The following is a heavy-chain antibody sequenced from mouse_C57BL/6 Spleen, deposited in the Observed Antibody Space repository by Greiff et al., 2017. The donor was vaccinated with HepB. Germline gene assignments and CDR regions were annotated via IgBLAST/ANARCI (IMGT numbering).Heavy chain of an antibody. J-gene: IGHJ2*01. D-gene: IGHD1-1*01. Sequence: QVQLKESGAELVRPGASVKLSCKASGYTFTDYYINWVKQRPGQGLEWIVRIYPGSGNTYYNEKFKGKATLTAEKSSSTAYMQLSSLTSEDSAVYFCARSNYGSSHYFDYWGQGTTLTVSS. V-gene: IGHV1-76*01. CDR3: ARSNYGSSHYFDY. CDR2: IYPGSGNT. CDR1: GYTFTDYY.